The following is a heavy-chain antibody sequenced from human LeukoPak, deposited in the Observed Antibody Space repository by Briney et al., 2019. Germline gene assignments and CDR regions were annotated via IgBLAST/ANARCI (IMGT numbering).Heavy chain of an antibody. CDR3: ARDDNSGYYSGP. CDR2: INPSSGGT. CDR1: GHTFIDYY. D-gene: IGHD3-22*01. V-gene: IGHV1-2*06. Sequence: GASVKVSCKASGHTFIDYYMHWVRQAPGQGLEWMGRINPSSGGTNYAQKFQGRVTMTRDTSISTAYMELSRLRSDDTAVYYCARDDNSGYYSGPWGQGTLVTVSS. J-gene: IGHJ5*02.